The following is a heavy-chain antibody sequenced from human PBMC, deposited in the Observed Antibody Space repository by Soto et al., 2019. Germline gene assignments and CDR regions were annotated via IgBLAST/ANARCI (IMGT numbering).Heavy chain of an antibody. CDR3: AKDILEVTPCMHV. J-gene: IGHJ6*02. CDR1: GFTFSSYA. D-gene: IGHD2-15*01. V-gene: IGHV3-23*01. Sequence: GGSLRLSCAASGFTFSSYAMSWVRQAPGKGLEWVSAISGSGGSTYYADSVKGRFTISRDNSKNTVYLQMNSLRAEDTAVYYFAKDILEVTPCMHVWGQATTVTVPS. CDR2: ISGSGGST.